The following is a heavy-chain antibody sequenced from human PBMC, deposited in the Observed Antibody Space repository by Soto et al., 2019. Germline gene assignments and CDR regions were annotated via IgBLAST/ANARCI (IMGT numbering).Heavy chain of an antibody. D-gene: IGHD3-3*01. CDR1: GFTFSSYS. CDR3: ASHYDMWSGYLSPVDY. CDR2: IDSSSSKI. J-gene: IGHJ4*02. V-gene: IGHV3-48*02. Sequence: GGSLRLSCAASGFTFSSYSMNWVRQAPGKGLEWISYIDSSSSKIYYADSVKGRFTITRDNAKNSLYLEMNSLRDEDTAVYYCASHYDMWSGYLSPVDYWGQGTLVTVSS.